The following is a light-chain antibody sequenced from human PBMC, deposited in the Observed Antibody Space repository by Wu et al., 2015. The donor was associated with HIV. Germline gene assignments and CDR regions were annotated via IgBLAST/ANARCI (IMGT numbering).Light chain of an antibody. CDR1: QDISNS. CDR3: QQYGSSPLT. CDR2: AAS. V-gene: IGKV1-NL1*01. Sequence: DIQMTQSPSFLSASVGDRVTITCRASQDISNSLAWFQQKPGKAPQLLLYAASRLEFGVPSRFSGSGSGTDFTLTISRLEPEDFAVYYCQQYGSSPLTFGGGTKV. J-gene: IGKJ4*01.